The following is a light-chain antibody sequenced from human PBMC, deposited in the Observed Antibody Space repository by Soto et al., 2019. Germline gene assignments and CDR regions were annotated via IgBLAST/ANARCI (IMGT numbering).Light chain of an antibody. Sequence: EIVMTQSPATLSVSPGERATLSCRASQGINSNLAWYQQKAGQAPRLLIYCASTRATGIPARLSGSGSGTEFTLTINSLQSADIAVYYCQQYNNWPRTFGQGTKVEIK. CDR3: QQYNNWPRT. V-gene: IGKV3-15*01. CDR1: QGINSN. J-gene: IGKJ1*01. CDR2: CAS.